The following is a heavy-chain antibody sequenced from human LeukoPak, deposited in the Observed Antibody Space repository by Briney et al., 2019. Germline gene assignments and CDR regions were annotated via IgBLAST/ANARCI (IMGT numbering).Heavy chain of an antibody. D-gene: IGHD2-15*01. CDR1: RDFDRNQLYL. Sequence: SETLSLTCIGTRDFDRNQLYLWRWIRQPPGKGLEWIGSTYYRGTTYYNPSVESRVTISADTSKNQLSLKLSSLTAADTAVYYRERHAHGYVVVQIPAPARWFVPWGQGTLVTVSS. V-gene: IGHV4-39*01. CDR2: TYYRGTT. J-gene: IGHJ5*02. CDR3: ERHAHGYVVVQIPAPARWFVP.